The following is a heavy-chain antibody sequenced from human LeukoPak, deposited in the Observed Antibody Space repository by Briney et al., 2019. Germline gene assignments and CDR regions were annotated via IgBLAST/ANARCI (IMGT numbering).Heavy chain of an antibody. CDR2: ISSTGGTT. Sequence: GGSLRLSCAASGITFSSYGMSWVRQAPGKGLEWVSSISSTGGTTYYADSVKGRFTISRDNSKNTLYLQMNSLRAEDTAIYYCAKNGDRGAYCTGGTCYPYFYYYMDGWSKGTTVTI. V-gene: IGHV3-23*01. D-gene: IGHD2-15*01. CDR3: AKNGDRGAYCTGGTCYPYFYYYMDG. CDR1: GITFSSYG. J-gene: IGHJ6*03.